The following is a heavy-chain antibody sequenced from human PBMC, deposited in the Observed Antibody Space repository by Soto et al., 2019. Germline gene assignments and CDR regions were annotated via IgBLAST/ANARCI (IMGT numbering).Heavy chain of an antibody. CDR1: CGSFSGYY. CDR2: INHSGST. CDR3: ARNRRSSWYYYYYGMDV. V-gene: IGHV4-34*01. Sequence: KPSETLSLTCAVYCGSFSGYYWSWIRQPPGKGLEWIGEINHSGSTNYNPSLKSRVTISVDTSKNQFSLKLSSVTAADTAVYYCARNRRSSWYYYYYGMDVWGQGTTVTVSS. J-gene: IGHJ6*02. D-gene: IGHD6-13*01.